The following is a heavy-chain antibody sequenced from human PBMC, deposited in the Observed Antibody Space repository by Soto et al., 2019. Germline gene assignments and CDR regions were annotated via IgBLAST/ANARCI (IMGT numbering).Heavy chain of an antibody. V-gene: IGHV3-30*18. CDR3: AKDCGASSDS. J-gene: IGHJ4*02. D-gene: IGHD6-6*01. CDR1: GFAFSTYG. CDR2: ISYDGGDF. Sequence: GGSLRLSCAASGFAFSTYGMHWVRQAPGKGLEWVALISYDGGDFYYADSVKGRFTISRDNSKHTLSLQMDSLSVEDTAVYYCAKDCGASSDSWGQGTLVTLSS.